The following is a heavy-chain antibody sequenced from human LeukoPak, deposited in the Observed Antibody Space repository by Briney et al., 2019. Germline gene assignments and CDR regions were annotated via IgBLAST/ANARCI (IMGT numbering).Heavy chain of an antibody. CDR3: ARHGIKGCNSVNCYTSFYYYGMDV. Sequence: GESLKISCKGSGYSFVDYWIGWVRQMPGKGPEWMGIIFPHDSDIKYSPSFQGQVTFSVDKSISTAYVQWSSLKASDTAIYHCARHGIKGCNSVNCYTSFYYYGMDVWGQGTTVTVSS. J-gene: IGHJ6*02. D-gene: IGHD2-2*02. CDR2: IFPHDSDI. V-gene: IGHV5-51*01. CDR1: GYSFVDYW.